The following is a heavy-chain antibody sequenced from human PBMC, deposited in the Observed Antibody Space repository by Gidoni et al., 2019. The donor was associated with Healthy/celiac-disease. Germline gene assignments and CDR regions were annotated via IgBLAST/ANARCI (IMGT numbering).Heavy chain of an antibody. J-gene: IGHJ2*01. V-gene: IGHV4-59*01. CDR1: GGSTSSYY. Sequence: QVQLQESGPGLVKPSETLSLTCTVSGGSTSSYYWSWLRQPPGKGLEWIGYIHYSGSTNYNPSLKIRVTISVDTSKSQCSLKLSSVTAADAAVYYCAREVAVASNWYFDLWGRGTLVTVSS. CDR2: IHYSGST. CDR3: AREVAVASNWYFDL. D-gene: IGHD6-19*01.